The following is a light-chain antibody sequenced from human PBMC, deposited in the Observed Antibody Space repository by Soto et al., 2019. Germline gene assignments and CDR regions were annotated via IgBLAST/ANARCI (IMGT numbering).Light chain of an antibody. J-gene: IGKJ4*01. CDR1: QSLVHSNGNTY. Sequence: DVVMTQSPLSLPVTLGQPASISCRSNQSLVHSNGNTYLNWFQQRPGQSPRRLIYQVSNRDSGVPDRFSSGGSGTDFSLKISWVEAEDVGVYYFCMQGTHWPRSFGGGTKVETK. CDR3: MQGTHWPRS. V-gene: IGKV2-30*02. CDR2: QVS.